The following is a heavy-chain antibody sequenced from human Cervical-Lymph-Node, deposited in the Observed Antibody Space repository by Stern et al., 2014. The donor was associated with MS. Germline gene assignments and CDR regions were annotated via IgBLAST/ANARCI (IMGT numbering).Heavy chain of an antibody. Sequence: QVQLGQSGAEVKKPGASVKVSCKASGYTFTNYGISWVRQAPGQGLEWMGWITTYNGNTNYAQKLQGRVTMTTDTSTSTAYMELRSLRSDDTAVYYCARDSYTIFGVVPPGYYYGMDVWGQGTTVTVS. V-gene: IGHV1-18*01. J-gene: IGHJ6*02. CDR1: GYTFTNYG. CDR2: ITTYNGNT. CDR3: ARDSYTIFGVVPPGYYYGMDV. D-gene: IGHD3-3*01.